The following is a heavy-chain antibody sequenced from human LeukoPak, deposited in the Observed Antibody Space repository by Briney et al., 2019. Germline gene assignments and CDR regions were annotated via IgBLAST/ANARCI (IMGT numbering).Heavy chain of an antibody. J-gene: IGHJ4*02. V-gene: IGHV3-23*01. Sequence: GWSLRLSCAASGFTFSSYALGWVRQAPGRGLEWVSSITSNGGSTYYADSVKGRFTISRDNAKNTLYLQMNSLRVEDTAVYFCAKGSNYGYGYYFDYWGQETLVTVSS. CDR3: AKGSNYGYGYYFDY. D-gene: IGHD5-18*01. CDR2: ITSNGGST. CDR1: GFTFSSYA.